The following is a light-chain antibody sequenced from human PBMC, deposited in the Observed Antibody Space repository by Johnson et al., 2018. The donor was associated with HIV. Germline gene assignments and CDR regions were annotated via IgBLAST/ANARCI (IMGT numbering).Light chain of an antibody. Sequence: QSVFTQPPSVSAAPGHQVTISCSGSSSNIANNYVSWYQQFPGTAPKLLIYENNKRPSGISDRFSGSKSGTSATLGITGLQTGDEADFYCGTWDTSLIVYVFGTGTKVTVL. CDR3: GTWDTSLIVYV. V-gene: IGLV1-51*02. J-gene: IGLJ1*01. CDR2: ENN. CDR1: SSNIANNY.